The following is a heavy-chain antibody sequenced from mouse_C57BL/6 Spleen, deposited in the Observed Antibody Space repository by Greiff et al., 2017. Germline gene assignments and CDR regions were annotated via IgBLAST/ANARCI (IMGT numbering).Heavy chain of an antibody. CDR1: GYTFTDYY. CDR2: INPNNGGT. CDR3: ARPITTVVAPYAMDY. Sequence: EVQLQQSGPELVKPGASVKISCKASGYTFTDYYMNWVKQSHGKSLEWIGDINPNNGGTSYNQKFKGKATLTVDKSSSTAYMELRSLTSEDSAVXSCARPITTVVAPYAMDYWGQGTSVTVSS. D-gene: IGHD1-1*01. V-gene: IGHV1-26*01. J-gene: IGHJ4*01.